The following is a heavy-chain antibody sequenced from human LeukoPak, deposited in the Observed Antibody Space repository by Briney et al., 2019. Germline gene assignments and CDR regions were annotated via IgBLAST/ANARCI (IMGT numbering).Heavy chain of an antibody. CDR2: IYHTGKT. V-gene: IGHV4-38-2*01. CDR3: ARHVSGNVWFFDD. Sequence: SETLSLTCAVSTYSITNDYHWAWIRQSPGKGLEWIGSIYHTGKTYYNPAHKTRVTISVDASKNQFPLRLTSVTASDTAVYFCARHVSGNVWFFDDWGQGTLVIVSS. J-gene: IGHJ4*02. D-gene: IGHD1-26*01. CDR1: TYSITNDYH.